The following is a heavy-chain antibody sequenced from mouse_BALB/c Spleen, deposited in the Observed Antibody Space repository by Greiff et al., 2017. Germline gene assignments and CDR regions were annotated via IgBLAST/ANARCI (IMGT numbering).Heavy chain of an antibody. CDR3: ARLRGFAY. CDR1: GFTFSSYA. J-gene: IGHJ3*01. CDR2: ISSGGSYT. Sequence: EVKVVESGGGLVKPGGSLKLSCAASGFTFSSYAMSWVRQTPEKRLEWVATISSGGSYTYYPDSVKGRFTISRDNAKNTLYLQMSSLRSEDTAMYYCARLRGFAYWGQGTLVTVSA. D-gene: IGHD2-12*01. V-gene: IGHV5-9-3*01.